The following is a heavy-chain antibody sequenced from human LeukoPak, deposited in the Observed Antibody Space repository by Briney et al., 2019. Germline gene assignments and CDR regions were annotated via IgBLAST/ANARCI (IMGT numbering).Heavy chain of an antibody. CDR1: GFTFSSYW. CDR3: ARASTITIFGGGNGYYYYYMDV. Sequence: PGGSLRLSCAASGFTFSSYWMHWVRQAPGKGLVWVSRINSDGSSTSYADSVKGRFTISRDNAKNSLYLQMNSLRAEDTAVYYCARASTITIFGGGNGYYYYYMDVWGKGTTVTVSS. V-gene: IGHV3-74*01. CDR2: INSDGSST. J-gene: IGHJ6*03. D-gene: IGHD3-3*01.